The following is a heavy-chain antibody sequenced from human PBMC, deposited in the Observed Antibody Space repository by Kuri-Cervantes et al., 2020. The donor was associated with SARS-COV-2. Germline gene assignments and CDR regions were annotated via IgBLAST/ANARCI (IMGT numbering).Heavy chain of an antibody. CDR3: ATTDTAMVPEFDY. CDR1: GGTFSSYA. V-gene: IGHV1-69*06. D-gene: IGHD5-18*01. J-gene: IGHJ4*02. Sequence: SVKVSCKASGGTFSSYAISWVRQAPGQGLEWMGGIIPIFGTANYAQKFQGRVTITADKSTSTAYMELSSPRSEDTAVYYCATTDTAMVPEFDYWGQGTLVTVSS. CDR2: IIPIFGTA.